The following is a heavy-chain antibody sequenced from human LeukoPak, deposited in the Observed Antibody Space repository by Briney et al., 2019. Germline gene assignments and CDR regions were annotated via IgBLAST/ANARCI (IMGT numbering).Heavy chain of an antibody. CDR2: ISSSSSYI. Sequence: GGSLRLSCAASGFTFSSYSMNWVRQAPGKGLEWVSSISSSSSYIYYADSVKGRFTISRDNAKNSLYLQMNSLRAEDAAVYYCARDNVGATGCFDYGGQGTLVTVSS. V-gene: IGHV3-21*01. D-gene: IGHD1-26*01. CDR1: GFTFSSYS. CDR3: ARDNVGATGCFDY. J-gene: IGHJ4*02.